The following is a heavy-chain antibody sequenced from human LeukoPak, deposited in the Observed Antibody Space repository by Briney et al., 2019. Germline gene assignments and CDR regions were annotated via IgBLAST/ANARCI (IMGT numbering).Heavy chain of an antibody. Sequence: SETLSLTCTVSGGSISSGPYYWGWIRQPPGKGLEWIGSIKYSGNTYYNPSLKSRVTISEDTSKNQFSLRLSSVTAADTAVYYRARQIAVAGEWAFDIWGQGTMVTVSS. CDR2: IKYSGNT. CDR3: ARQIAVAGEWAFDI. CDR1: GGSISSGPYY. J-gene: IGHJ3*02. V-gene: IGHV4-39*01. D-gene: IGHD6-19*01.